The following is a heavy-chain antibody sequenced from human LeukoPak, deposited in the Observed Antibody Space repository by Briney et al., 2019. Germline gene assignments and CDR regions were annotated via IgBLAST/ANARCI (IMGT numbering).Heavy chain of an antibody. J-gene: IGHJ4*02. V-gene: IGHV4-61*02. CDR3: ARGGGATRIDY. CDR1: GDSIRSGTYY. D-gene: IGHD5-12*01. CDR2: IYTSGST. Sequence: SETLSLTCSVSGDSIRSGTYYWSWIRQPAGKGLEWIGRIYTSGSTSYNPSLKSRVTISVDTSKNQFSLKLTSVTAADTAVYYCARGGGATRIDYWGQGHLVTVFS.